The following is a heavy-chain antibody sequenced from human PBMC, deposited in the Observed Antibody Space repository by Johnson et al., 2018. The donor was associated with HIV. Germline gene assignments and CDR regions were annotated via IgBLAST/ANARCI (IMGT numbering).Heavy chain of an antibody. D-gene: IGHD2-15*01. J-gene: IGHJ3*02. CDR1: GFTFSNYA. CDR3: ARLRSPDAFDI. V-gene: IGHV3-64*01. CDR2: ISGPGGRP. Sequence: VQLVESGGGVVQPGGSLRVSCAASGFTFSNYAIHWVRQAPGKGLESVSAISGPGGRPYYANFVKGRFTITRDNSKNTLYLQMGSLRAEDMGVYYCARLRSPDAFDIWGQGTMVTVSS.